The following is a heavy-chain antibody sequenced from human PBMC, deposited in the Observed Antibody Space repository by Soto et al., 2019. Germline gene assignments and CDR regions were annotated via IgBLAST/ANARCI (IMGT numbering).Heavy chain of an antibody. CDR3: ASPLAGTGAFDI. CDR1: GYTFTSYY. CDR2: INPSGGST. Sequence: ASVKVSCKASGYTFTSYYMHWVRQAPGQGLEWMGIINPSGGSTSYAQKFQGRVTMTTDTSTSTAYMELSSLRSEDTAVYYCASPLAGTGAFDIWGQGTMVTVS. J-gene: IGHJ3*02. D-gene: IGHD6-19*01. V-gene: IGHV1-46*01.